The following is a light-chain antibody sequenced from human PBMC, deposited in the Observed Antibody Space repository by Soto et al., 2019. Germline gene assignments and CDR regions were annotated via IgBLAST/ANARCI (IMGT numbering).Light chain of an antibody. CDR2: GNI. V-gene: IGLV1-40*01. CDR3: QSYDSTLSARYV. CDR1: SSNIGAGYD. J-gene: IGLJ1*01. Sequence: HSVLTQPPSVSGAPGQRVTISCTGSSSNIGAGYDVHWYQQRPGTAPKLLIFGNINRPSGVPDRFSGSKSGTSASLAITGLQAEDEGDYYCQSYDSTLSARYVFGTGTKAPS.